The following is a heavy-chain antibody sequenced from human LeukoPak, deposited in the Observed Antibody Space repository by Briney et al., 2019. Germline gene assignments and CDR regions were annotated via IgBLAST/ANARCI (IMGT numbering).Heavy chain of an antibody. Sequence: GASVKVSCKASGYTFTGYYMHWVRQAPGQGLEWMGWINPNSGGTNYAQKFQGRVTMTRDTSISTAYMELSSLRSEDPAVCYCATANCSSTSCPFDYWGQGTLVTVSS. V-gene: IGHV1-2*02. CDR3: ATANCSSTSCPFDY. CDR2: INPNSGGT. CDR1: GYTFTGYY. J-gene: IGHJ4*02. D-gene: IGHD2-2*01.